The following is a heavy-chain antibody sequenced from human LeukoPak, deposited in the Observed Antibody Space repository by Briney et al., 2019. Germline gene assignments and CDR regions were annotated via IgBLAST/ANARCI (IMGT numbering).Heavy chain of an antibody. CDR3: ARSYCSSTSCYAVGAFDI. J-gene: IGHJ3*02. Sequence: SETLSLTCTVSGGSISSSNYYWGWIRQPPGKGLEWIGSIYYSGSTYYNPSLNRRVTISVDTSKKQFSLRLSSVTAADTAVYYCARSYCSSTSCYAVGAFDIWGQGTLVTVSS. V-gene: IGHV4-39*01. D-gene: IGHD2-2*01. CDR2: IYYSGST. CDR1: GGSISSSNYY.